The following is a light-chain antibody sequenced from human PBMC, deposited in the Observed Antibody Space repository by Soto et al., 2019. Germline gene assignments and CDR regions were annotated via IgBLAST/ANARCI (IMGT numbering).Light chain of an antibody. CDR3: QKYNRGPWT. V-gene: IGKV1-27*01. CDR1: QDISNY. J-gene: IGKJ1*01. Sequence: DIQMTQSPSSLSASVGDRVTITCRASQDISNYLAWYQQKPGKVPILLISAASTLESGVPSRFSCSGSARDFTLTISSLQSEDVAAYYCQKYNRGPWTFGHGTKVEI. CDR2: AAS.